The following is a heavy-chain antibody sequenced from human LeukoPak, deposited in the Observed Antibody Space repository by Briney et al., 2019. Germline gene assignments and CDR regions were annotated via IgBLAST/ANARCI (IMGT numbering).Heavy chain of an antibody. J-gene: IGHJ4*02. V-gene: IGHV4-34*01. CDR2: INHSGST. CDR1: GGSFSGYY. Sequence: SETLSLTCAVYGGSFSGYYWSWIRQPPGKGLEWIGEINHSGSTNYNPSLKSRVTISVDTSKNQFSLKLSSVTAADTAVYHCARHAGIAAAVIDYWGQGTLVTVSS. D-gene: IGHD6-13*01. CDR3: ARHAGIAAAVIDY.